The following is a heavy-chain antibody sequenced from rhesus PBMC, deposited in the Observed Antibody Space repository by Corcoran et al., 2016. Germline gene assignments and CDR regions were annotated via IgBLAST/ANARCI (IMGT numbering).Heavy chain of an antibody. Sequence: EVQLVESGGGLVQPGGSLRLSCAASGFTFSSYGMSWVRQAPGKGLEWVSYISNGGGSTYYADSVKGRCTISRDNSKNTLSLQMNSLRAEDTAVYYCATTPVGIAAAGRMGNFDYWGQGVLVTVSS. J-gene: IGHJ4*01. CDR2: ISNGGGST. V-gene: IGHV3S5*01. CDR3: ATTPVGIAAAGRMGNFDY. D-gene: IGHD6S26*01. CDR1: GFTFSSYG.